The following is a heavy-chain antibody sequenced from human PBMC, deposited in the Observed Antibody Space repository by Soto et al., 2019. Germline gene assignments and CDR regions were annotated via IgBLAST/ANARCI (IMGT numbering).Heavy chain of an antibody. CDR1: GYPVTAYY. J-gene: IGHJ3*02. D-gene: IGHD3-3*01. Sequence: QLHLVQSGAVVKKPGASVTVSCSASGYPVTAYYMHWVRQAPGRGLEWMGGINPATGAAKYTQTFRGRVTMTRDTSTGTVFMELGGLTSEDTAVFSCARGGGVGVAGSAAFDMWGQGTLVTVSS. V-gene: IGHV1-2*02. CDR3: ARGGGVGVAGSAAFDM. CDR2: INPATGAA.